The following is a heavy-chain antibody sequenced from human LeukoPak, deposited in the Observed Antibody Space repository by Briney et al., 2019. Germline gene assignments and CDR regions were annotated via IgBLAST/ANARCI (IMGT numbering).Heavy chain of an antibody. V-gene: IGHV3-23*01. Sequence: PGGSLRLSCAASGFTFSNYAMSCVRQAPGKGLEWVSAITGSGGNTYYADSVKGRFTISRDNSKNTLYLQMNGLRDEDTAVYYCAKWGDFDVLTGYYVPDFWGQGTLVTVSS. CDR1: GFTFSNYA. CDR2: ITGSGGNT. CDR3: AKWGDFDVLTGYYVPDF. J-gene: IGHJ4*02. D-gene: IGHD3-9*01.